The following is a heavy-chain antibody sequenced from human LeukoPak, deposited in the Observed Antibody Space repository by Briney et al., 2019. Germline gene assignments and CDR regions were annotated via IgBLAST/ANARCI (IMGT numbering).Heavy chain of an antibody. CDR2: IYWDGIRK. J-gene: IGHJ4*02. CDR3: TKDTTAGGADY. Sequence: PGGSLRLSCAASGFSLKDHAMHWVRQAPGKGLEWVSGIYWDGIRKYYADSVKGRFTVSRDNAKNFLYLEMNTLRVEDRALYYCTKDTTAGGADYWGQGTLVTVSP. CDR1: GFSLKDHA. V-gene: IGHV3-9*01. D-gene: IGHD1-14*01.